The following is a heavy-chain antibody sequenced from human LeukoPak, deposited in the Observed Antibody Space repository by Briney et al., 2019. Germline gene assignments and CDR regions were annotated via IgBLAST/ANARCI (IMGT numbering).Heavy chain of an antibody. CDR2: IKQEGSEH. J-gene: IGHJ4*02. Sequence: GGSLRLSCAASGFTFSSYGMSWLRQASGKGLEWVATIKQEGSEHYYVDSVKRRFTISRDDATNSLSLQMNSLRVEDTALYYCVRGPHYGAYTDYFDYWGRGTMVTVSS. D-gene: IGHD4-17*01. CDR1: GFTFSSYG. CDR3: VRGPHYGAYTDYFDY. V-gene: IGHV3-7*01.